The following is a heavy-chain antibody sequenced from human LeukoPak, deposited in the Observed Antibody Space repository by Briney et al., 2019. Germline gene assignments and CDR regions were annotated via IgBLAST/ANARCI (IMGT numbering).Heavy chain of an antibody. CDR1: GYTFTSYD. D-gene: IGHD3-22*01. V-gene: IGHV1-8*01. J-gene: IGHJ4*02. Sequence: ASVKVSCKASGYTFTSYDINWVRQATGQGLEWMGWMNPNSGNTGYAQKFQGRVTMTRNTSISTAYMELSSLRSEDTAVYYCARDAYYYYDSSGYYQYYFDYWGQGTLVTVSS. CDR2: MNPNSGNT. CDR3: ARDAYYYYDSSGYYQYYFDY.